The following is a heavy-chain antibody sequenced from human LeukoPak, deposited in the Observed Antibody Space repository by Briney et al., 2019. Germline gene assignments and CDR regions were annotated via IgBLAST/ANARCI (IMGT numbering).Heavy chain of an antibody. CDR1: GGSVSRNY. D-gene: IGHD6-6*01. Sequence: SETLSLTCTVSGGSVSRNYWSWIRQPPGRGLEWIGNIYYSGSTNYNPSLKSRVTISVDASKNQFSLKLSSVTAADTAVYYCARVDPDSSSTLEVFDYWGQGTLVTVSS. J-gene: IGHJ4*02. CDR2: IYYSGST. V-gene: IGHV4-59*02. CDR3: ARVDPDSSSTLEVFDY.